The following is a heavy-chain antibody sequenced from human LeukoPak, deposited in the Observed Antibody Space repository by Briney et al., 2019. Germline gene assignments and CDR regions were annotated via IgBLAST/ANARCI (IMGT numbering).Heavy chain of an antibody. Sequence: PWETLSLTCTVSGGPISSSSYSWGWIRQPPGKGLEWIGSIYYSGTTYYNPSLKSRVTISVDTSKIQLSLKLSSVAATDTGVYFCARLRFDFWSGYTHPYFDYWGQGTLVTVSS. D-gene: IGHD3-3*01. CDR3: ARLRFDFWSGYTHPYFDY. CDR1: GGPISSSSYS. V-gene: IGHV4-39*01. J-gene: IGHJ4*02. CDR2: IYYSGTT.